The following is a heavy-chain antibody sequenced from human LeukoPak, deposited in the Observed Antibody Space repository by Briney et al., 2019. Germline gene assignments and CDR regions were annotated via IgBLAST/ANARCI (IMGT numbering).Heavy chain of an antibody. CDR2: FNSDGSST. D-gene: IGHD6-19*01. J-gene: IGHJ4*02. Sequence: PGGSLRLSCAASGFTFRSYGMHWVRQSPGKGLVWVSRFNSDGSSTRYADSVKGRFTISRDNAKNTLYLQMNSLRAEDTAVYYCAREGTLAEFDYWGQGTLVTVSS. CDR1: GFTFRSYG. V-gene: IGHV3-74*01. CDR3: AREGTLAEFDY.